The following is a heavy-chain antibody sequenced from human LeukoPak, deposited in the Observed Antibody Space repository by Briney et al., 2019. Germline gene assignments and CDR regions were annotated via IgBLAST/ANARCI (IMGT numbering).Heavy chain of an antibody. Sequence: PWETLSHTFAVSGGFFFEYYWTWIRQSRGKGLEGVGEVKHNGNPTYNASLNNRLTIFEHTSKNEFFLKMTSVTAADTAVYYCRLVGDTEAADTLPLDYWGQGTLVTVSS. CDR2: VKHNGNP. D-gene: IGHD5-18*01. J-gene: IGHJ4*02. CDR1: GGFFFEYY. V-gene: IGHV4-34*01. CDR3: RLVGDTEAADTLPLDY.